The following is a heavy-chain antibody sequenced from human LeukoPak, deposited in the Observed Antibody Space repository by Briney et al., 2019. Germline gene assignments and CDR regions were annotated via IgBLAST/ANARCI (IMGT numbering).Heavy chain of an antibody. V-gene: IGHV3-7*03. CDR2: IKQDGSEK. J-gene: IGHJ4*02. CDR3: ARGVANYYESSGYRN. Sequence: PGGSLRLSCAASGFTFSSYWMSWVRQAPGKGLEWVANIKQDGSEKNYVDSVKGRFTISRDNSKNTLYLQMNTLRAEDTAVYYCARGVANYYESSGYRNWGQGTLVTVSS. D-gene: IGHD3-22*01. CDR1: GFTFSSYW.